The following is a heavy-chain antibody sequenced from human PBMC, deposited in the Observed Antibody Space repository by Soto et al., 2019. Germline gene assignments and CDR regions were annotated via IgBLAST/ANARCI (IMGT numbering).Heavy chain of an antibody. V-gene: IGHV6-1*01. CDR1: ADRVSSNSAA. Sequence: QTLSLTCAISADRVSSNSAAWNWIGQSPSRGLEWLGRTYYRSKWYNDYAVSVKSRITINPDTSKNQFSLQLNSVTPEDTAVYYCLRGGGSGSALFYSWGQGTLVTVSS. CDR2: TYYRSKWYN. J-gene: IGHJ5*02. CDR3: LRGGGSGSALFYS. D-gene: IGHD3-10*01.